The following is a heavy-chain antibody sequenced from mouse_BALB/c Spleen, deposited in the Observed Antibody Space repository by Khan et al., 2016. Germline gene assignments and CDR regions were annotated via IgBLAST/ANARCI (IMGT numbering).Heavy chain of an antibody. V-gene: IGHV3-2*02. CDR1: GYSITSDYA. Sequence: EVQLQESGPGLVKPSQSLSLTCTVTGYSITSDYAWNWIRQFPGNKLEWMGYISYSGSTSYNSSLKSRISITRDTSKNQFFLQLNSMTTEDTATYYCAREDEDYFDYWGQGTTLTVSS. CDR3: AREDEDYFDY. J-gene: IGHJ2*01. CDR2: ISYSGST.